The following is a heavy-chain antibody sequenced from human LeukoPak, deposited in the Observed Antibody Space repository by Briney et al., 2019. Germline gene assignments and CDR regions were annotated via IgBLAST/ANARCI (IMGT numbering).Heavy chain of an antibody. Sequence: SETLSLTCTVSGGPISSGHYYWSWIRQPPGKGLEWIWYIYYSGSTYYNPSLKSRVTISVDTSKNQFSLKLSSVTAADTAVYYCARDQERQFDYWGQGTLVSVSS. J-gene: IGHJ4*02. CDR2: IYYSGST. V-gene: IGHV4-30-4*01. D-gene: IGHD1-1*01. CDR1: GGPISSGHYY. CDR3: ARDQERQFDY.